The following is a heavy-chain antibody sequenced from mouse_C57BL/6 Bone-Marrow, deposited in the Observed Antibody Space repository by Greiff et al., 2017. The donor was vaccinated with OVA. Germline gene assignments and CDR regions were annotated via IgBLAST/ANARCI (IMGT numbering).Heavy chain of an antibody. CDR1: GYSITSGYY. Sequence: EVKLVESGPGLVKPSQSLSLTCSVTGYSITSGYYWNWIRQFPGNNLEWMGYISYDGSNNYNPSLKNRISITRDTSKNQFFLKLNSVTTEDTATYYCARDYDWYFDVWGTGTTVTVSS. J-gene: IGHJ1*03. CDR2: ISYDGSN. D-gene: IGHD2-12*01. V-gene: IGHV3-6*01. CDR3: ARDYDWYFDV.